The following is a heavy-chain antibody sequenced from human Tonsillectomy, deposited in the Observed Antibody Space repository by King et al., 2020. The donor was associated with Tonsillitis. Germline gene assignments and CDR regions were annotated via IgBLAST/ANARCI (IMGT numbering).Heavy chain of an antibody. CDR1: GYSFTSYW. V-gene: IGHV5-10-1*03. J-gene: IGHJ4*02. D-gene: IGHD3-22*01. CDR3: ARHPIYDSSGCDY. Sequence: VQLVESGAEVKKPGESLRISCKGSGYSFTSYWISWVRQMPGKGLEWMGRIDPSDSYTNYSPSFQGDVTISVDKSISTDYLQWRSLKASDTAVYYCARHPIYDSSGCDYWGQGTLVTVSS. CDR2: IDPSDSYT.